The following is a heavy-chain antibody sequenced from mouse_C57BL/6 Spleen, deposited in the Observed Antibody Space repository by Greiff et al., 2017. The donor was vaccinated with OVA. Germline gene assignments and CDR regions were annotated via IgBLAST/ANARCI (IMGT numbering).Heavy chain of an antibody. CDR3: ARGSGRDLAWFAY. CDR1: GFNIKDYY. J-gene: IGHJ3*01. V-gene: IGHV14-2*01. D-gene: IGHD4-1*01. CDR2: IDPEDGET. Sequence: VQLQQSGAELVKPGASVKLSCTASGFNIKDYYMHWVKQRTEQGLEWIGRIDPEDGETKYAPKFQGKATITADTSSNTAYLQLSSLTSEDTAVDDCARGSGRDLAWFAYWGQGTLVTVSA.